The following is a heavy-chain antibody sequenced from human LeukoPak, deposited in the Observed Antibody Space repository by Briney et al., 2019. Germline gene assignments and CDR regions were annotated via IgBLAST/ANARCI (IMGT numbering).Heavy chain of an antibody. CDR1: GFTFSNAW. D-gene: IGHD3-10*01. CDR2: IKQDGSEK. CDR3: ARDGGYGSGSYFGY. V-gene: IGHV3-7*01. J-gene: IGHJ4*02. Sequence: GGSLRLSCAASGFTFSNAWMSWFRQTPGKGLEWVANIKQDGSEKYYVDSVKGRFTISRDNAKNSLYLQMNSLRAEDTAVYYCARDGGYGSGSYFGYWGQGTLVTVSS.